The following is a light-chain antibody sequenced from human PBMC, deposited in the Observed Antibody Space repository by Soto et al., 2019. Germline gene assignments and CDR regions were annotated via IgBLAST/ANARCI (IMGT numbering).Light chain of an antibody. CDR3: QQSYITPYT. CDR2: AAF. Sequence: DLPMTQSPSSLSASVGDTVTITCRASQSISVHLNWYQQKGGKDPKLLIYAAFSLYSGVPSRFSGSGSETDFALTISSLQPEDFASYYCQQSYITPYTFGQGTRLEIK. CDR1: QSISVH. J-gene: IGKJ2*01. V-gene: IGKV1-39*01.